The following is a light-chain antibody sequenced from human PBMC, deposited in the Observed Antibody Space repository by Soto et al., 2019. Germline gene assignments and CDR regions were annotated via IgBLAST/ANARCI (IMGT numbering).Light chain of an antibody. J-gene: IGLJ1*01. CDR1: SSDIGAYNY. Sequence: QSVLTQHASVSGSPGQPITDTCTGTSSDIGAYNYVSWYQQYPGKAPTLMIYEVKIRPSGVSPRFSGSKSGNTASLTISGLHAEDEADYYCTSYTSASTRIFGTGTKLTVL. CDR3: TSYTSASTRI. V-gene: IGLV2-14*01. CDR2: EVK.